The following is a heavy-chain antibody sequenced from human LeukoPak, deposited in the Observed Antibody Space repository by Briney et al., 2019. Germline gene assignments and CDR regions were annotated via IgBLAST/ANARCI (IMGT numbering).Heavy chain of an antibody. D-gene: IGHD4-17*01. CDR2: MNPNSGNT. J-gene: IGHJ5*02. Sequence: ASVKVSCKASGYTFTSYDINWVRQATGQGLEWMGWMNPNSGNTGYAQKFQGRVTITRNTSISTAYMELSSLRSEDTAVYYCARGNLHDYGDYRVNWFDPWGQGTLVTASS. CDR3: ARGNLHDYGDYRVNWFDP. CDR1: GYTFTSYD. V-gene: IGHV1-8*03.